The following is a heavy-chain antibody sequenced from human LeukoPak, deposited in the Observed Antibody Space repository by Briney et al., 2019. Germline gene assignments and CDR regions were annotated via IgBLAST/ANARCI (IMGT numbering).Heavy chain of an antibody. D-gene: IGHD3-9*01. J-gene: IGHJ4*02. Sequence: SQTLSLTCAISGDSVSGNRATWNWLRQSPSRCLEWLGRIYYRSKWYSDYAVSVKGRITINPDTSKNQFSLLLNSVTPEDTAVYFCGRAEHDWGSDYWGQGTLVTVSS. V-gene: IGHV6-1*01. CDR3: GRAEHDWGSDY. CDR1: GDSVSGNRAT. CDR2: IYYRSKWYS.